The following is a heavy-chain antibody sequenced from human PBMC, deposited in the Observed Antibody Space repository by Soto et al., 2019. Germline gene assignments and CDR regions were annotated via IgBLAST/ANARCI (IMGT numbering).Heavy chain of an antibody. CDR2: IIPIFGTA. CDR1: GGTFSSYA. V-gene: IGHV1-69*01. Sequence: QVQLVQSGAEVKKPGSSVKVYCKASGGTFSSYAISWVRQAPGQGLEWMGGIIPIFGTANYAQKFQGRVTITADESTSTAYMELSSLRSEDTAVYYCARVRVTAASYYYYGMDVWGQGTTVTVSS. J-gene: IGHJ6*02. D-gene: IGHD2-21*02. CDR3: ARVRVTAASYYYYGMDV.